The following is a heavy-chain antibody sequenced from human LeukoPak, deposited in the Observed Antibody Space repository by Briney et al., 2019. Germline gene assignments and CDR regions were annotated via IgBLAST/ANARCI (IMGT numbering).Heavy chain of an antibody. V-gene: IGHV1-69*05. CDR3: AILGSGYCGGGSCLPTFDY. D-gene: IGHD2-15*01. CDR2: IIPIFGTA. J-gene: IGHJ4*02. CDR1: GGTFSSYA. Sequence: SVKVSCKASGGTFSSYAISWVRQAPGQGLEWMGGIIPIFGTANYAQKFQGRVTITTDESTSTAYMELSSLRSEDTAVYYCAILGSGYCGGGSCLPTFDYWGQGTLVTVSS.